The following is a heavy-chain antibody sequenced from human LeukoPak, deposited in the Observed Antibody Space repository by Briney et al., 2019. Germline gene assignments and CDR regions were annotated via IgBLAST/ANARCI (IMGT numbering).Heavy chain of an antibody. J-gene: IGHJ6*02. D-gene: IGHD6-19*01. CDR3: AREGGSGWYYYYGMDV. Sequence: GGSLRLSCAASGFTFSSYSMNWVRQAPGKGLEWVSSISSSSSYIYYADSVKGRFTISRDNAKNSLYLQMNSLRAEDTAVYYCAREGGSGWYYYYGMDVWGQGTTVTVSS. CDR2: ISSSSSYI. CDR1: GFTFSSYS. V-gene: IGHV3-21*01.